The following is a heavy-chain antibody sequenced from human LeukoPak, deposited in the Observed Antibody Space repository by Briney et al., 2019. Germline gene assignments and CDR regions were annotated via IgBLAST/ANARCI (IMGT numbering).Heavy chain of an antibody. CDR2: IIDSGGGT. CDR3: EKVGVGWVAFEY. CDR1: GFTFSNFA. V-gene: IGHV3-23*01. Sequence: GSLRLSCAASGFTFSNFAISWVRQAPGKGLQWVSAIIDSGGGTFYADSVKGRFTISRDNSKNTLYLQMNSLRAEDTAGYYCEKVGVGWVAFEYWGQGTLVTVSS. J-gene: IGHJ4*02. D-gene: IGHD3-16*01.